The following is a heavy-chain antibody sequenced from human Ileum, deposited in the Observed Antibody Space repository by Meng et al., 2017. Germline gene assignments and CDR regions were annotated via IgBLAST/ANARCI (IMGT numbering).Heavy chain of an antibody. V-gene: IGHV4-30-4*01. J-gene: IGHJ5*02. CDR1: GGPINTGSYN. CDR3: ARDGGFIFYKWFDP. Sequence: QVHLQESGPRLVKPSQTLSLTCTVSGGPINTGSYNWSWIRQPPGKGLEWMGDISVGGTTSYNPSLKSRLTISKDTSTIQFALWLSSVTAANTAVYYCARDGGFIFYKWFDPWGQGTLVTVSS. CDR2: ISVGGTT. D-gene: IGHD4-23*01.